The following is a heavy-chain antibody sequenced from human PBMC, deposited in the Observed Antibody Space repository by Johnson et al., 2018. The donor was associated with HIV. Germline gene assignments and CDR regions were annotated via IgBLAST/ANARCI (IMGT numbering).Heavy chain of an antibody. V-gene: IGHV3-30*04. CDR3: AREESAFDI. J-gene: IGHJ3*02. CDR2: ISYDGSEK. CDR1: GFTFSSYA. Sequence: QVQLVESGGGVVQPGRSLRLSCAASGFTFSSYAMHWVRQAPGKGLEWVAVISYDGSEKYFADSVKGRFTISRDNSKNTLYLQMNSLRAEDTAVYYCAREESAFDIWGQGTVVTVSS.